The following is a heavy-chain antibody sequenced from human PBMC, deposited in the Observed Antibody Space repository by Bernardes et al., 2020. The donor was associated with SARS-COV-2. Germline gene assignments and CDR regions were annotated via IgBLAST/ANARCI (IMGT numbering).Heavy chain of an antibody. V-gene: IGHV3-7*03. J-gene: IGHJ6*02. CDR1: GFRLSQDW. CDR2: INKDGSEN. Sequence: VGSLSLSCVGSGFRLSQDWMSWVRQVPGKGLGWVANINKDGSENYYEDSVKGRFTISRDNAKNSLFLQMHSLRAEDTAVYYCARYLSHYGLDVWGQGTTVTVSS. CDR3: ARYLSHYGLDV.